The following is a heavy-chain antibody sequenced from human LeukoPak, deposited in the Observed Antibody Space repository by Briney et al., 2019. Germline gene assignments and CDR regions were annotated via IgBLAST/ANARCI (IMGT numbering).Heavy chain of an antibody. J-gene: IGHJ3*02. Sequence: ASVKVSCKASGYTFTTYPMHWVRQAPGQGLEWMGWINAANGDTGYPQKFQGRVTITRDTSASTAYMELSSLRSEDTAVYYCARIHEGSGYNDAFDTWGQGTMVTVSS. V-gene: IGHV1-3*01. CDR1: GYTFTTYP. D-gene: IGHD3-22*01. CDR2: INAANGDT. CDR3: ARIHEGSGYNDAFDT.